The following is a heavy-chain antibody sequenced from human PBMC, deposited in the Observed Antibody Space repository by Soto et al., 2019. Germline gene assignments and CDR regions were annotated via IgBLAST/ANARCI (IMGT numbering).Heavy chain of an antibody. CDR1: GFTVSNAW. D-gene: IGHD3-3*01. J-gene: IGHJ4*02. Sequence: EVQLVESGGGLVKPGGSLRLSCAASGFTVSNAWMIWVRQAPGKGLEWVGRIKSKTDGGTTDYAAPVKGRFTISRDDSNNTVYLQMNSLKTEDTAVYYCTTDGSSIFGNSAYWGQGTLVTVSS. V-gene: IGHV3-15*01. CDR3: TTDGSSIFGNSAY. CDR2: IKSKTDGGTT.